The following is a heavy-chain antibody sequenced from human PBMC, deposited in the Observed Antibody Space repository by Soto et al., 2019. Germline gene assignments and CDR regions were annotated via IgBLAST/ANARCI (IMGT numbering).Heavy chain of an antibody. CDR3: ARDNPLYTAMALYGMDV. Sequence: GASVKVSCKASGYTFTSYYIHWVRQAPGQSLEWMGIINPSGGSTSYAQKFQGRVTMTRDTSTSTVYMELSSLRSEDTAVHYCARDNPLYTAMALYGMDVWGQGTTVTVSS. V-gene: IGHV1-46*01. D-gene: IGHD5-18*01. CDR1: GYTFTSYY. CDR2: INPSGGST. J-gene: IGHJ6*02.